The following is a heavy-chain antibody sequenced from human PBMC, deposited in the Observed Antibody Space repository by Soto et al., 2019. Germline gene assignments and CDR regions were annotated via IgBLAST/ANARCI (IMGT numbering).Heavy chain of an antibody. D-gene: IGHD3-9*01. Sequence: PGGSLRLSCAASGFTFSSYAMHWVRQAPGKGLEWVAVISYDGSDKYYADSVKGRFTISRDNSKNTLYLQMNSLRAEDTAVYYCARDLLYYDILTGYYYYYYGMDVWGQGTTVTVSS. CDR1: GFTFSSYA. J-gene: IGHJ6*02. CDR3: ARDLLYYDILTGYYYYYYGMDV. V-gene: IGHV3-30-3*01. CDR2: ISYDGSDK.